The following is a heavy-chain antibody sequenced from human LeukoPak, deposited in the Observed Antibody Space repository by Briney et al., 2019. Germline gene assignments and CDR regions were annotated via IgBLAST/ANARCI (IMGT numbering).Heavy chain of an antibody. J-gene: IGHJ4*02. D-gene: IGHD3-16*01. V-gene: IGHV3-23*01. CDR1: GFTPRSYA. Sequence: GGSLRLSCAASGFTPRSYAMSWVRQAPGKGLEWVSAISDSDGSTDYADSVKGRFTISRDNSKNTLYLQMNSLRAEDTAVYYCARMRGESAPTWGQGTLVTVSS. CDR2: ISDSDGST. CDR3: ARMRGESAPT.